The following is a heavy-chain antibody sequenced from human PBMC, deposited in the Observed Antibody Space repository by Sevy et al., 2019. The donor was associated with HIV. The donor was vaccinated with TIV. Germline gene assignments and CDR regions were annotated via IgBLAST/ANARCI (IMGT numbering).Heavy chain of an antibody. D-gene: IGHD2-15*01. Sequence: GGSLRLSCEVSGFTFSNYWMTWVRQAPGKGLEWVANIKEDGSDKYYGDSVKGRFSLSRDNAKNSLYLQMDSLRAEDTAVYYCVRDGLASATDFDYWGQGILVTVSS. CDR2: IKEDGSDK. CDR3: VRDGLASATDFDY. CDR1: GFTFSNYW. V-gene: IGHV3-7*01. J-gene: IGHJ4*02.